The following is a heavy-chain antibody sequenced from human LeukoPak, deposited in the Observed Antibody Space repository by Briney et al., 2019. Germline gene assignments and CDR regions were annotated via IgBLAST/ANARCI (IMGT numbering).Heavy chain of an antibody. CDR1: GGSISSSSYY. CDR2: IYYSGST. J-gene: IGHJ6*02. CDR3: ARSYDSSGYPLYYYYYGMDV. V-gene: IGHV4-39*01. D-gene: IGHD3-22*01. Sequence: SETLSLTCTVSGGSISSSSYYWGWIRQPPGKGLEWIGSIYYSGSTYYNPSLNSRVTISVDTSKNQFSLKLSSVTAADTAVYYCARSYDSSGYPLYYYYYGMDVWGQGTRSPSP.